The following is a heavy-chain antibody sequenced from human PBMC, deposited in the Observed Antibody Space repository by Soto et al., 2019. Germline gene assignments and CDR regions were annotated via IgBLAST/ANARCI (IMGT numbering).Heavy chain of an antibody. CDR2: IKQDGSEI. Sequence: AGGSLRLSCTASGFTFSSYWMSWVRQGPGKGPEWVANIKQDGSEIYYVDSVKGRFTISRDNAKNSLYLQMNSLRAEDTAVYYCARAGNCSSTSCPRAPYYYYYMDVWGKGTTVTVSS. J-gene: IGHJ6*03. CDR3: ARAGNCSSTSCPRAPYYYYYMDV. V-gene: IGHV3-7*02. D-gene: IGHD2-2*01. CDR1: GFTFSSYW.